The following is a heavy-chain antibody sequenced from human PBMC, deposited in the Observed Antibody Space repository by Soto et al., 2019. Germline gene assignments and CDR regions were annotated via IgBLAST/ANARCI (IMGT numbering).Heavy chain of an antibody. CDR2: IYYSGST. D-gene: IGHD3-9*01. J-gene: IGHJ4*02. CDR3: ARGYYNLLTGYYIDY. Sequence: SETLSLTCTVSGGSISSYYWSWIRQPPGKGLDWIGYIYYSGSTNYNPSLKSRVTISLDTSKNQFSLKLRSVTAADTAIYFCARGYYNLLTGYYIDYWGRGTLVTVSS. V-gene: IGHV4-59*01. CDR1: GGSISSYY.